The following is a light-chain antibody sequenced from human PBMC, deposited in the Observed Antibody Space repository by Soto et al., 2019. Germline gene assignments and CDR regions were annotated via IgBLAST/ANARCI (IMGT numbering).Light chain of an antibody. Sequence: QSVLTQPASVSGSPGQSITISCTGTSSDVGDYNFVSWYQQYPGKAPKLKIYDVRNRPSGVSNRFSGSKSGNTASLTISGLQAEDEADYYCSSYTSTSTHVFGTGTKLTVL. CDR3: SSYTSTSTHV. CDR2: DVR. J-gene: IGLJ1*01. V-gene: IGLV2-14*03. CDR1: SSDVGDYNF.